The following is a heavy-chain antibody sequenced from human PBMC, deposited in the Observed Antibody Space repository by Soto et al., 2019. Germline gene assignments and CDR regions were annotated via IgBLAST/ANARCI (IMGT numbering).Heavy chain of an antibody. Sequence: ESGGGLVKPGGSLRLSCAASGFTFSSYSMNWVRQAPGKGLEWVSSISSSSSYIYYADSVKGRFTISRDNAKNSLYLQMNSLRAEDTAVYYCARGMSSSWYFNYGMDVWGQGTTVTVSS. V-gene: IGHV3-21*01. D-gene: IGHD6-13*01. J-gene: IGHJ6*02. CDR2: ISSSSSYI. CDR1: GFTFSSYS. CDR3: ARGMSSSWYFNYGMDV.